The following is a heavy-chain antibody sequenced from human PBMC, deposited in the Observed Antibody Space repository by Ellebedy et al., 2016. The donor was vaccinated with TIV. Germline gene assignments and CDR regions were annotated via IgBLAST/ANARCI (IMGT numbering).Heavy chain of an antibody. Sequence: ASVKVSCXASGYTFTSYDINWVRQATGQGLEWMGWTNPNSGNTGYAQKFQGRVTMTRNTSISTAYMELSSLRSEDTAVYYCARPGGDYGSGSWFDPWGQGTLVTVSS. CDR1: GYTFTSYD. CDR3: ARPGGDYGSGSWFDP. J-gene: IGHJ5*02. D-gene: IGHD3-10*01. CDR2: TNPNSGNT. V-gene: IGHV1-8*01.